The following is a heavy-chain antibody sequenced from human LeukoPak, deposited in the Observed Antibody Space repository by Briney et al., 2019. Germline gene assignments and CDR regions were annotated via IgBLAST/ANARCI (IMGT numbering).Heavy chain of an antibody. Sequence: SGPTLVNPXQTLTLTCTFSGFSLSTTRMRVSWIRQPPGKALEWLARIDWDNNKFYSASLKTRLSISKDTSKNQVVLTMTNMDPVDTATYYCTRTPRGYTYDYWGQGTLVTVSS. CDR2: IDWDNNK. J-gene: IGHJ4*02. CDR1: GFSLSTTRMR. CDR3: TRTPRGYTYDY. D-gene: IGHD5-18*01. V-gene: IGHV2-70*04.